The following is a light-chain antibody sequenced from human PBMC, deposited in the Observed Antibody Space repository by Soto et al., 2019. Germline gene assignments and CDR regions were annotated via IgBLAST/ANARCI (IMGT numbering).Light chain of an antibody. V-gene: IGKV1-9*01. Sequence: DIQMPQSPTTLSASVGDRVTITCLASQDISSYLAWYQQKPGKAPTLLIYAASTLQSGVPSRFSGSGFGTDFTLTISSLQAEDFASYYCQQLRSYPSTFGGGTKVDIK. CDR2: AAS. J-gene: IGKJ4*01. CDR1: QDISSY. CDR3: QQLRSYPST.